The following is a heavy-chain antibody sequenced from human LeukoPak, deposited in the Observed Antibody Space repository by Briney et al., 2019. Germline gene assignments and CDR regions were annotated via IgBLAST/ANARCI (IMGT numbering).Heavy chain of an antibody. CDR1: GFTFSNYA. CDR3: ARRSGSYDY. V-gene: IGHV3-23*01. J-gene: IGHJ4*02. Sequence: GGSLRLSCAASGFTFSNYAMSWVRQAPGKGLEWVSGISGSGGITYYADSVKGRFTISRDNSKNTLYLQMNSLRAEDTAVYYCARRSGSYDYWGQGTLVTVSS. D-gene: IGHD1-26*01. CDR2: ISGSGGIT.